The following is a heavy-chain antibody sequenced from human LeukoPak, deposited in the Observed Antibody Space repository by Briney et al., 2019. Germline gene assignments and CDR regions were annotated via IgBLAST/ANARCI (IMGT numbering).Heavy chain of an antibody. V-gene: IGHV3-48*01. CDR3: ARDLTSGWYGFDY. Sequence: SGGSLRLSCAASGFSFSTYSMNWVRQAPGKGLEWLSYISTSSSTINYADSVKGRFTISRDNAENSLYLQMNSLRAEDTAVYYCARDLTSGWYGFDYWGQGTLVTVSS. J-gene: IGHJ4*02. CDR1: GFSFSTYS. D-gene: IGHD6-19*01. CDR2: ISTSSSTI.